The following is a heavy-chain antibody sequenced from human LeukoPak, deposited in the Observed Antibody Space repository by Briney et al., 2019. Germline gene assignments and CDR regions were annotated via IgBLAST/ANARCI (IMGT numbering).Heavy chain of an antibody. D-gene: IGHD1-1*01. Sequence: EASVTVSFTSSGYTFTVYYMHWVRQAPGQGLEWMGRINPNSGGTNYAQKFQGRVTMTRDTSITTAYMELSSLRSDDTAVYYCASWDWNPNYYFDYWGQGTLVTVSS. CDR1: GYTFTVYY. CDR2: INPNSGGT. CDR3: ASWDWNPNYYFDY. J-gene: IGHJ4*02. V-gene: IGHV1-2*06.